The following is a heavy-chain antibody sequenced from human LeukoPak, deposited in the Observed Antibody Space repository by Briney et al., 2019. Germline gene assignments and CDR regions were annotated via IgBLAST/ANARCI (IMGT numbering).Heavy chain of an antibody. Sequence: GGSLRLSCAASGFTVSSNYMSWVRQAPGKGLEWVSVIYSGGSTYYADSVKGRFTISRDNSKNTLYLQMNSLRAEDTAVYYCASPDPVEARGMLAFDIWGQGTMVTVSS. CDR1: GFTVSSNY. CDR3: ASPDPVEARGMLAFDI. D-gene: IGHD1-26*01. CDR2: IYSGGST. V-gene: IGHV3-66*02. J-gene: IGHJ3*02.